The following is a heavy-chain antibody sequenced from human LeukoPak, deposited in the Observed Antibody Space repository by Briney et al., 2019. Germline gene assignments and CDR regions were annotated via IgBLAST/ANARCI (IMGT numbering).Heavy chain of an antibody. V-gene: IGHV3-33*01. CDR2: IWSDGSNK. Sequence: GGSLRLSCAASGFTFSIYGMHWVRQAPGKGLEWVAAIWSDGSNKYYADSVKGRFTVSRDTSKNTLHLQMNSLRAEDTAVYYCVRDEGRYTYGYWGQGTLVTVSS. CDR1: GFTFSIYG. CDR3: VRDEGRYTYGY. J-gene: IGHJ4*02. D-gene: IGHD5-18*01.